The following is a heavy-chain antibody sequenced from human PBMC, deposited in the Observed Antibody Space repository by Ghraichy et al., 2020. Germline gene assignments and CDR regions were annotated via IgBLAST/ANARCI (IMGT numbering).Heavy chain of an antibody. Sequence: GSLRLSCAASGFTFSSYSMNWVRQAPGKGLEWVSYISSSSSTIYYADSVKGRFTISRDNAKNSLYLQMNSLRAEDTAVYYCARPRGYSSGWYSSDYWGQGTLVTVSS. J-gene: IGHJ4*02. CDR3: ARPRGYSSGWYSSDY. CDR2: ISSSSSTI. CDR1: GFTFSSYS. D-gene: IGHD6-19*01. V-gene: IGHV3-48*04.